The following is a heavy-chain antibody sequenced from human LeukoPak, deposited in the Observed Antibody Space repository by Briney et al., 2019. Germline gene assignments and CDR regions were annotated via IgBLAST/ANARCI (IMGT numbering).Heavy chain of an antibody. CDR2: IWYDGSNK. D-gene: IGHD6-19*01. CDR3: ARGPSDSSGWYAGFDY. Sequence: GGSLRLSCAASGFTFSIYGMHWVRQAPGKGLEWVAVIWYDGSNKYYADSVKGRFTISRDNSKNTLYLQMNSVRAEDTAVYYCARGPSDSSGWYAGFDYWGQGTLVTVSS. J-gene: IGHJ4*02. CDR1: GFTFSIYG. V-gene: IGHV3-33*01.